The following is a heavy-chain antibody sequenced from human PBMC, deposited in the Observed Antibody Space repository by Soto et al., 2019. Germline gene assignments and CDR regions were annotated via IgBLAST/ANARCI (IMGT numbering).Heavy chain of an antibody. CDR1: GFTFSRYV. J-gene: IGHJ4*02. CDR3: AALLVAPTFDY. CDR2: ITDSGGYT. V-gene: IGHV3-23*01. D-gene: IGHD2-15*01. Sequence: GGSPRLSCAASGFTFSRYVMTWVRQAPGKGLEWVSSITDSGGYTPYADSVKGRFTISRDNSKSTLYLQMNSLRAEDTAVYYCAALLVAPTFDYWGQGTLVTVSS.